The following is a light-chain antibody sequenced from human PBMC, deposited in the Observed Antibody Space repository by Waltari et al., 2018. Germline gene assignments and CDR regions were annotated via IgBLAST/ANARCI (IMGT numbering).Light chain of an antibody. V-gene: IGLV8-61*01. Sequence: TVVTQEPSLSVSPGGTVTLTCGLTSGSVSASNYPSWYQQTPGQTPRTLIYSKSTRPSGVPNRFSGSLLGNKAALTITGTQADDESDYYCLLYMDSATWLFGGGTRLTVL. CDR3: LLYMDSATWL. CDR2: SKS. CDR1: SGSVSASNY. J-gene: IGLJ2*01.